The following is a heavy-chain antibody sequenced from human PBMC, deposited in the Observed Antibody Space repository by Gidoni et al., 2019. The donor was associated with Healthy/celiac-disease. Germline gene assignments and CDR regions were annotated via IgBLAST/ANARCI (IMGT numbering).Heavy chain of an antibody. V-gene: IGHV3-33*01. J-gene: IGHJ3*02. CDR1: GLTFRKSG. D-gene: IGHD6-6*01. Sequence: QVQLVESGGGVVPPGGSLSLSCAASGLTFRKSGVHWVSQAPGKGQEWVAVIWYDETNKYYADSVKGRFTISRDNSKNMVYLQMNSLRAEDTAVYCCARWAAYSTSSGHDGFDIWGQGTMVTVSS. CDR3: ARWAAYSTSSGHDGFDI. CDR2: IWYDETNK.